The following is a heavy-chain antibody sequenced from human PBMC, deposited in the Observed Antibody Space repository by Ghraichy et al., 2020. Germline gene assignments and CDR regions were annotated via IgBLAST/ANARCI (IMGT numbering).Heavy chain of an antibody. CDR2: IFHTGST. Sequence: SETLSLTCAVSGGSISSIYWWTWVLQSPEKGLEWIGEIFHTGSTNYNPSLKSRVTISVDMSNNQFSLKLTSVTAADTAVYYCARKRYFDLWGRGTLVTVSS. CDR1: GGSISSIYW. J-gene: IGHJ2*01. V-gene: IGHV4-4*02. CDR3: ARKRYFDL.